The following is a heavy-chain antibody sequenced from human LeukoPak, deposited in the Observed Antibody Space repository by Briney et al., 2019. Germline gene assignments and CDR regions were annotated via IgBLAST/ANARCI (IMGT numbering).Heavy chain of an antibody. CDR2: MSTNRGNT. V-gene: IGHV1-8*01. CDR3: GRGIGVAGDY. D-gene: IGHD6-19*01. CDR1: GYTYTSFE. J-gene: IGHJ4*02. Sequence: APVKVSCKASGYTYTSFEINSMRRATRQGLKCRGGMSTNRGNTGYAQKFQGRVTMPSHTSISRAYIALSRLRSEDSAMYYCGRGIGVAGDYWGQGTLVTVSS.